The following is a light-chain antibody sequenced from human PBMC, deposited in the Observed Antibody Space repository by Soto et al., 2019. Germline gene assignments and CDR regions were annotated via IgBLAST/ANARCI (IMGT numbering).Light chain of an antibody. CDR1: QSVSNNY. V-gene: IGKV3-20*01. Sequence: EIVLTQSPGTLSLSPWERDIVSCRASQSVSNNYLAWYQQKPGQAPRLLIYGASNRATGIPDRFSGSGSGTDFTLTISRLEPEDFAVYYCQQYGSSGTFGQGTKVDIK. J-gene: IGKJ1*01. CDR3: QQYGSSGT. CDR2: GAS.